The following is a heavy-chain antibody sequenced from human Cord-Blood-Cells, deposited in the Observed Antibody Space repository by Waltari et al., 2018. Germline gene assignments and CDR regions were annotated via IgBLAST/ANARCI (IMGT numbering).Heavy chain of an antibody. D-gene: IGHD2-2*01. V-gene: IGHV4-34*01. J-gene: IGHJ6*02. Sequence: QVQLQQWGAGLLKPSETLSLTCAVYGGSFSGYYWRWIRQPPGQGLEWMGEINHSGSTNYNPSLKSRVTISVDTSKNQFSLKLSSVTAADTAVYYCARGGGYCSSTSCFVKSYYYYGMDVWGQGTTVTVSS. CDR3: ARGGGYCSSTSCFVKSYYYYGMDV. CDR2: INHSGST. CDR1: GGSFSGYY.